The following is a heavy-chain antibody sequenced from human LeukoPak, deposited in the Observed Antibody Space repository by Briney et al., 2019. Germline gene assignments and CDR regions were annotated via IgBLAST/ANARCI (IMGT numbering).Heavy chain of an antibody. D-gene: IGHD3-10*01. CDR3: ASHRAIYGSGARGAFDI. CDR1: GYTFTSYG. Sequence: ASVKVSCKASGYTFTSYGTSWVRQAPGQGLEWMGWISAYNGNTNYAQKLQGRVTMTTDTSTSTAYMELRSLRSDDTAVYYCASHRAIYGSGARGAFDIWGQGTMVTVSS. V-gene: IGHV1-18*01. J-gene: IGHJ3*02. CDR2: ISAYNGNT.